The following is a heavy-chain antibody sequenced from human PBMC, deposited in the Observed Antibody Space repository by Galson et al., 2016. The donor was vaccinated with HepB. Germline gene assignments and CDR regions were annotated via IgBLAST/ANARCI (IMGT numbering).Heavy chain of an antibody. CDR1: GYTFTGYY. CDR3: ARGGRYYGSGTNYGLDV. CDR2: FNPNTGVT. J-gene: IGHJ6*02. D-gene: IGHD3-10*01. V-gene: IGHV1-2*04. Sequence: SVKVSCKASGYTFTGYYIHWVRQAPGQGLEWMGWFNPNTGVTNYAQKFQGWVTLTTDTSIDTAHMELSRLTSDATAVYFCARGGRYYGSGTNYGLDVWGQGTTVIVS.